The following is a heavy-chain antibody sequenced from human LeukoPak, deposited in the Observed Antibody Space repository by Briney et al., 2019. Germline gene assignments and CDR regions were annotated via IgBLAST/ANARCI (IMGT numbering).Heavy chain of an antibody. D-gene: IGHD6-19*01. Sequence: SVTVSCKASGGTFSSSAISWVRQAPGQGLEWMGGIIPIFGTANYAQKFQGRVTITADKSTSTAYMELSSLRSEDTAVYYCARLSIAVAGTEDYWGQGTLVTVSS. J-gene: IGHJ4*02. CDR1: GGTFSSSA. V-gene: IGHV1-69*06. CDR3: ARLSIAVAGTEDY. CDR2: IIPIFGTA.